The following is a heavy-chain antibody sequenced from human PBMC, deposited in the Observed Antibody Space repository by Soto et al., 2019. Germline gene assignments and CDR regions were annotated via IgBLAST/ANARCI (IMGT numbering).Heavy chain of an antibody. CDR3: ARVKAVADSRRIDY. V-gene: IGHV4-34*01. CDR1: GGSFSGYY. Sequence: SETLSLTCAVYGGSFSGYYWSWIRQPPGKGLEWIGEINHSGSTNYNPSLKSRVTISVETSKNQFSLKLSSVTAADTAVYYCARVKAVADSRRIDYWGQGTLVTVSS. J-gene: IGHJ4*02. CDR2: INHSGST. D-gene: IGHD6-19*01.